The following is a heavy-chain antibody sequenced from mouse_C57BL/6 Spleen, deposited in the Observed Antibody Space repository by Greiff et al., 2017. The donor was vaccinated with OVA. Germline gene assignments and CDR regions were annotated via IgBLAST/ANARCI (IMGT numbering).Heavy chain of an antibody. Sequence: QVTLKVSGPGILQSSQTLSLSCSSSGFSLSTSGMGVSWIRQPPGKGLEWLAHIYWDDDKRYNPSLMSRPTLSKDTSSNQVLLKFTSVATADTATDYCARTGDLPYYIDYWGQGTTLTVSS. CDR1: GFSLSTSGMG. D-gene: IGHD2-1*01. CDR3: ARTGDLPYYIDY. CDR2: IYWDDDK. J-gene: IGHJ2*01. V-gene: IGHV8-12*01.